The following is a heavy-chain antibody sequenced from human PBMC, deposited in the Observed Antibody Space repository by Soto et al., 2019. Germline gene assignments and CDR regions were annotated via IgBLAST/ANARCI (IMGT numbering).Heavy chain of an antibody. J-gene: IGHJ5*02. CDR2: IITMFGTT. Sequence: QVQLVQSGAEVKKPGSSVKVSCKASGGTFSNDAISWVRQAPGQGLEWMGGIITMFGTTIYAQKFQGRLTITADRSTTTAYMELSSLRSEDTAVYYCARDEATNWFDPWGQGNLVTVSS. CDR1: GGTFSNDA. CDR3: ARDEATNWFDP. V-gene: IGHV1-69*06.